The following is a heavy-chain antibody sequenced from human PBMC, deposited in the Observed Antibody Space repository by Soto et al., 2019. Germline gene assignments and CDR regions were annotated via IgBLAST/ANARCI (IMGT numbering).Heavy chain of an antibody. Sequence: PSETLSLTCIVSGASISSRSSYWGWIRQPPGKGLEWVGTFYSGSIYNNPSLKSRVTISVDTSKNQFSLKLGSVAAEDTAIYYCATTRGIAVGGSFDHWGQGTLVTVSS. CDR1: GASISSRSSY. V-gene: IGHV4-39*01. CDR2: FYSGSI. D-gene: IGHD6-13*01. CDR3: ATTRGIAVGGSFDH. J-gene: IGHJ5*02.